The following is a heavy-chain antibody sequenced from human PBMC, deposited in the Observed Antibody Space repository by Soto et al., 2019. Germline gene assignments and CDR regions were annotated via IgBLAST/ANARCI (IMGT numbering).Heavy chain of an antibody. Sequence: XSVKVSCKASGYTFTSYYMHWVRQAPGQGLEWMGIINPSGGSTSYAQKFQGRVTMTRDTSTSTVYMELSSLRSEDTAVYYCARVRSSGNLYYYYYGMDVWGQGTTVTVSS. CDR2: INPSGGST. CDR3: ARVRSSGNLYYYYYGMDV. D-gene: IGHD6-13*01. CDR1: GYTFTSYY. V-gene: IGHV1-46*01. J-gene: IGHJ6*02.